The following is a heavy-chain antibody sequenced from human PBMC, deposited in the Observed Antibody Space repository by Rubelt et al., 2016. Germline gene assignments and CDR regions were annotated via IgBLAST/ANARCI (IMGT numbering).Heavy chain of an antibody. V-gene: IGHV5-10-1*03. CDR1: GYNFTTYW. CDR3: GRGNSWYPL. Sequence: EVQLVQSGAEVKKPGESLRISCKGSGYNFTTYWISWVRQTPGKGLEWMGRIDPSDSYYNYSPSFQGHVTISADKSISTAYLQWSSLKASDTAMYYCGRGNSWYPLWGQGTLVTVSS. J-gene: IGHJ4*02. D-gene: IGHD6-13*01. CDR2: IDPSDSYY.